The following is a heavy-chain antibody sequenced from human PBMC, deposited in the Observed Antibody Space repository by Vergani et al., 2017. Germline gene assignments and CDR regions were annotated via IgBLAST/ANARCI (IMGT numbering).Heavy chain of an antibody. D-gene: IGHD2-2*01. J-gene: IGHJ6*02. Sequence: QVQLVQSGAEVKKPGASVKVSCKASGYTFTSYGISWVRQAPGQGLEWMVWISAYNGNTNYAQKLQGRVTMTTDTSTSTAYMELRSLRSDDTAVYCCARDPDSVVVPAAPYYYYYYGMDVWGQGTTVTVSS. CDR1: GYTFTSYG. V-gene: IGHV1-18*04. CDR2: ISAYNGNT. CDR3: ARDPDSVVVPAAPYYYYYYGMDV.